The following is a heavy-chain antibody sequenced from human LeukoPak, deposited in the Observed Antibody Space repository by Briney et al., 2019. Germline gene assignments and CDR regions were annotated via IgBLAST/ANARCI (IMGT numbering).Heavy chain of an antibody. J-gene: IGHJ4*02. CDR1: GFTFSNYG. CDR3: ARDKGAGENFDY. CDR2: IKQDGSEK. D-gene: IGHD3-10*01. Sequence: PGGSLRLSCAASGFTFSNYGMSWVRQAPGKGLEWVANIKQDGSEKYYVDSVKGRFTISRDNAKNSLYLQMNSLRAEDTAVYYCARDKGAGENFDYWGQGALVTVSS. V-gene: IGHV3-7*01.